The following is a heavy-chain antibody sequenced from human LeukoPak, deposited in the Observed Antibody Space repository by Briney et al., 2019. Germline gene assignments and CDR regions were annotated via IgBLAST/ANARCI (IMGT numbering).Heavy chain of an antibody. D-gene: IGHD6-13*01. V-gene: IGHV5-51*01. CDR3: ARQGSAAAATDAFDI. J-gene: IGHJ3*02. Sequence: GESLKISCKGSGYSFTSYWIGWVRQMPGKGLEWMGIIYPGDSDTRYSPSFQGQVTISADKSISTAYLQWSSLKASDTAMYYCARQGSAAAATDAFDIWGQGTMVTVSS. CDR2: IYPGDSDT. CDR1: GYSFTSYW.